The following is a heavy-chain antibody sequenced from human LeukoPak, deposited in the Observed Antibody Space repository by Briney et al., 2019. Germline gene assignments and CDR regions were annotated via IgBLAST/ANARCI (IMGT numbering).Heavy chain of an antibody. V-gene: IGHV4-30-4*08. D-gene: IGHD6-13*01. J-gene: IGHJ4*02. CDR3: ARLIAAAGHFDY. CDR1: GGSISSGGYH. Sequence: SQTLSLTCTVSGGSISSGGYHWSWIRQPPGKGLEWIGYIYYSGSTYYNPSLKSRVTISVDTSKNQFSLKLSSVTAADTAVYYCARLIAAAGHFDYWGQGTLVTVSS. CDR2: IYYSGST.